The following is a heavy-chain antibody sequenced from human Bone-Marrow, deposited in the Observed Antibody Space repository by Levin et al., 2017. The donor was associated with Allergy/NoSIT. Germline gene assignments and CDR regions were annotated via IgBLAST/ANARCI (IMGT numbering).Heavy chain of an antibody. CDR2: IYYSGST. CDR1: GGSISSYY. J-gene: IGHJ6*02. D-gene: IGHD6-13*01. CDR3: ARGLGEQQLVNYYYYGMDV. Sequence: SETLSLTCTVSGGSISSYYWSWIRQPPGKGLEWIGYIYYSGSTNYNPSLKSRVTISVDTSKNQFSLKLSSVTAADTAVYYCARGLGEQQLVNYYYYGMDVWCQGTTVTVSS. V-gene: IGHV4-59*01.